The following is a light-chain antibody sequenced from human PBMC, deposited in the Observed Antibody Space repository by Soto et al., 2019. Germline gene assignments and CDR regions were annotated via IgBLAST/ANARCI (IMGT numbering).Light chain of an antibody. J-gene: IGLJ2*01. Sequence: QSALTQPASVSGSAGQSITISCSGTMRDVGAYNLVSWYQQHPGTAPKLIIYEVRNRPSGISSRFSGSRSGNTASLTISGLQSEDEGDYYCSSYTSNSTLVFGGGTKLTVL. CDR1: MRDVGAYNL. CDR3: SSYTSNSTLV. CDR2: EVR. V-gene: IGLV2-14*01.